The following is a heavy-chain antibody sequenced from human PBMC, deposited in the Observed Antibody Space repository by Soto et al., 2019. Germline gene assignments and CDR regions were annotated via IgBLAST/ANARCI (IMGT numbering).Heavy chain of an antibody. D-gene: IGHD2-15*01. CDR2: INYSGST. CDR1: GGSISSSSYY. Sequence: PSETLSLTCTVSGGSISSSSYYWGWIRQPPGKGLEWIGEINYSGSTNYNPSLKSRVTISVDTSKNQFSLKLSSVTAADTAVYYCACLRGCSGGGWGQGTLVTVSS. J-gene: IGHJ4*02. V-gene: IGHV4-39*07. CDR3: ACLRGCSGGG.